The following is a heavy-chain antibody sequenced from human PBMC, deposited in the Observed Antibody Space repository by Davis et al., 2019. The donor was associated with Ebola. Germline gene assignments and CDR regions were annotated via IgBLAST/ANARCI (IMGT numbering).Heavy chain of an antibody. CDR2: IHHGGGT. CDR1: GGSISNGDYS. J-gene: IGHJ4*02. D-gene: IGHD1-26*01. V-gene: IGHV4-30-4*08. CDR3: ARDDLSGLIDY. Sequence: SETLSLTCTVSGGSISNGDYSWSWIRQPPGKGLEWIGYIHHGGGTYYNPSLKSRLTLAVDTSKNQFSLNLSSVTAADTAVYYCARDDLSGLIDYWGQGTLVTVSS.